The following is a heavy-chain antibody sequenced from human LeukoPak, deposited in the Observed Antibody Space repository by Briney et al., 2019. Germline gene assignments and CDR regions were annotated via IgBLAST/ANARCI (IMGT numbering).Heavy chain of an antibody. V-gene: IGHV3-9*01. Sequence: PGGSLRLSCAASGFTFDDYAMHWVRQAPGKGLEWVSGISWNSGSIGYADSVKGRFTISRDNAKNSLYLQMNSLRAEDTALYYCAKEGGSGYYLDYWGQGTLVTVSS. J-gene: IGHJ4*02. D-gene: IGHD3-3*01. CDR3: AKEGGSGYYLDY. CDR2: ISWNSGSI. CDR1: GFTFDDYA.